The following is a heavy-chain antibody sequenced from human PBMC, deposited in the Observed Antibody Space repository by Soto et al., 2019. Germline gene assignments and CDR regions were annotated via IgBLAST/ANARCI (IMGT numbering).Heavy chain of an antibody. D-gene: IGHD1-26*01. CDR3: VRDRSGSYLEGFDY. J-gene: IGHJ4*02. CDR1: GFTFSSFW. CDR2: IKQDGSEK. V-gene: IGHV3-7*01. Sequence: GSLRLSCAASGFTFSSFWMTWVRQAPGKGLEWVANIKQDGSEKYYVDSVKGRFTISRDNARNSLFLDMKSLRSEDTAVYSCVRDRSGSYLEGFDYWGQGTLVTVSS.